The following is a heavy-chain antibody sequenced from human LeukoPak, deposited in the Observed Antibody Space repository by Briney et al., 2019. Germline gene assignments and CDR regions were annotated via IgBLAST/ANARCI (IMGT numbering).Heavy chain of an antibody. D-gene: IGHD6-19*01. CDR1: GGSISSGDYY. V-gene: IGHV4-30-4*08. CDR2: IYYSGST. CDR3: ASLAVAGTESRNY. Sequence: PSETLSLTCTVSGGSISSGDYYWSWIRQPPGKGLEWIGYIYYSGSTYYNPSLKGRVTISVDTSKNQFSLKLSSVTAADTAVYYCASLAVAGTESRNYWGQGTLVTVSS. J-gene: IGHJ4*02.